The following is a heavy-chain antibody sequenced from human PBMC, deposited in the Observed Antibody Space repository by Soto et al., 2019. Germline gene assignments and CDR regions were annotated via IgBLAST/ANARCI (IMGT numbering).Heavy chain of an antibody. J-gene: IGHJ3*02. Sequence: QLQLQESGPGLVKPSETLSLTCTVSGGSISSSSYYWGWIRQPPGKGLEWIGSIYYSGSTYYNPSLTTRVTISVHTSNNQFSLKLSSVTAADTAVYYCARPPRSWYFDAFDIWGQGTMVTVSS. CDR1: GGSISSSSYY. CDR3: ARPPRSWYFDAFDI. CDR2: IYYSGST. D-gene: IGHD6-13*01. V-gene: IGHV4-39*01.